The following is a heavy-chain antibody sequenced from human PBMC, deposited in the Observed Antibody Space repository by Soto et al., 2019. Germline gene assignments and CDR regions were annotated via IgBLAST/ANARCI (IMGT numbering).Heavy chain of an antibody. Sequence: GSLRLSCAVSGFIFSNAWMTWVRQAPGKGMEWVGRIKSKTEGGTIDYAAPVRGRFTISRDDSKNTLYLQMNSLKTEDTAVYYCATGGSSWGQGTPVTVSS. D-gene: IGHD6-25*01. CDR2: IKSKTEGGTI. J-gene: IGHJ5*02. CDR3: ATGGSS. V-gene: IGHV3-15*01. CDR1: GFIFSNAW.